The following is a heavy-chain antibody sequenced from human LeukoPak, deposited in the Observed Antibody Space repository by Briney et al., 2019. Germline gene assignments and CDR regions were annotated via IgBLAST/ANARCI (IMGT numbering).Heavy chain of an antibody. D-gene: IGHD3-22*01. CDR2: ISRNSGSI. CDR1: GFTFDDYA. J-gene: IGHJ4*02. CDR3: AKGPMIRGPFDY. Sequence: PGRSLRLSCAASGFTFDDYAMHWVRQAPGKGLEWVSGISRNSGSIGYADSVKGRFTISRDNAKNSLYLQMNSLRAEDTALYYCAKGPMIRGPFDYWGQGTLVTVSS. V-gene: IGHV3-9*01.